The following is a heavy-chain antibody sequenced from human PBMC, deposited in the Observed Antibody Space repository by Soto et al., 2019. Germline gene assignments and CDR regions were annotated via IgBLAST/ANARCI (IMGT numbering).Heavy chain of an antibody. Sequence: EVQLVESGGGLVQPGGSRRLSCEASGSPFSTESMNWAAQPPGKGLEWVAHISTSGATRYYADSVKGRFTISRDNAKTSLYLQMDSLRNEDTAVYYCARFFGSGFDYWGQGTLVTVSS. CDR1: GSPFSTES. CDR2: ISTSGATR. V-gene: IGHV3-48*02. J-gene: IGHJ4*02. D-gene: IGHD6-19*01. CDR3: ARFFGSGFDY.